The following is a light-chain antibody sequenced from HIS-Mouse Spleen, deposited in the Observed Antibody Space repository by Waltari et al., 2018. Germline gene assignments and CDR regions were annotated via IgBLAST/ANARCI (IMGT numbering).Light chain of an antibody. CDR1: SSDVGGYNY. Sequence: QSALTQPASVSGSPGQSITIPCTGTSSDVGGYNYVSWYQKHPGKAPKLLIYDVSNRPSGVSNRFSGYKSGNTASLTISGLQAEDEADYYCSSYTSSSTLVVFGGGTKLTVL. V-gene: IGLV2-14*03. CDR3: SSYTSSSTLVV. J-gene: IGLJ2*01. CDR2: DVS.